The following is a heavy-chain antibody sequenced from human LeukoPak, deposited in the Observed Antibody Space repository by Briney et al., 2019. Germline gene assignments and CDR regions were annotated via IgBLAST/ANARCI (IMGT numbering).Heavy chain of an antibody. V-gene: IGHV1-69*05. CDR1: GGTFSSHG. CDR2: IIPIFGKA. CDR3: ATIPAESIHFDY. Sequence: ASVKVSCKASGGTFSSHGISWVRQAPGQGLEWMGRIIPIFGKASYAQKFQGRVTITTDESTSTAYMELSSLRSEDTAVYYCATIPAESIHFDYWGQGTLVTVSS. J-gene: IGHJ4*02. D-gene: IGHD6-25*01.